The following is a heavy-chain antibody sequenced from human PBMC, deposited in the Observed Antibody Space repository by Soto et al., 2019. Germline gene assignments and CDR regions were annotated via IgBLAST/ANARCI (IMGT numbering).Heavy chain of an antibody. V-gene: IGHV3-7*01. D-gene: IGHD3-3*01. J-gene: IGHJ3*02. CDR2: IKQDGSEK. CDR3: ARDQDDSSDAFDI. CDR1: GITFSNYW. Sequence: EVHLVESGGGLVQPGGSLRLSCAASGITFSNYWMTWVRQAPGKGLEWVANIKQDGSEKYYVDSVKGRFTISRDNPKNSLYLQMNSLRAEDTAVYYCARDQDDSSDAFDIWGQGTMVTVSS.